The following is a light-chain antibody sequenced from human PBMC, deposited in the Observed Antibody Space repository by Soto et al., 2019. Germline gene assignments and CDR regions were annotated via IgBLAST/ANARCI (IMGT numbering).Light chain of an antibody. V-gene: IGKV3-15*01. CDR2: GAS. Sequence: EIVMTQSPATLSVSPGERATLSCRASQSISSNLAWYQQKPGQAPRLLIYGASTRATGIPARFSGSGPGTEFTLTISNLQSEDFAVYHCQQYNNWPLFTFGPGTKVDIK. CDR3: QQYNNWPLFT. CDR1: QSISSN. J-gene: IGKJ3*01.